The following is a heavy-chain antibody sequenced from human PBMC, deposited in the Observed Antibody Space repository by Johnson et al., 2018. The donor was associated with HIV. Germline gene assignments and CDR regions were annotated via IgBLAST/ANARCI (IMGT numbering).Heavy chain of an antibody. CDR1: GFRFRSYV. Sequence: QMQLVESGGGVVQPRRSLRLSCAASGFRFRSYVMHWVRQAPGKGQEWVAAIWYDGSNEYYADSVKGRFTISRDNSKNTVYLQMNSLRAEDTALYYCANEPSLSGSYRIPLFDIWGQGTMVTVSS. D-gene: IGHD1-26*01. CDR2: IWYDGSNE. V-gene: IGHV3-33*06. CDR3: ANEPSLSGSYRIPLFDI. J-gene: IGHJ3*02.